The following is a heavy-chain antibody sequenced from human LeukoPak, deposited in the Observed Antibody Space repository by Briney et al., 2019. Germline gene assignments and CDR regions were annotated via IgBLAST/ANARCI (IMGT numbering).Heavy chain of an antibody. D-gene: IGHD2-15*01. CDR1: DGSTSSGGYY. V-gene: IGHV4-31*03. Sequence: SQTLSLTCTVSDGSTSSGGYYWSWIRQHPGKGLEWIGYIYYSGSTYYNPSLRSRVTISVDTSKNQFSLNLSSVTAADTAVYFSARRRVVVASTDGASGAFDIWGQGTMVTVSS. CDR3: ARRRVVVASTDGASGAFDI. J-gene: IGHJ3*02. CDR2: IYYSGST.